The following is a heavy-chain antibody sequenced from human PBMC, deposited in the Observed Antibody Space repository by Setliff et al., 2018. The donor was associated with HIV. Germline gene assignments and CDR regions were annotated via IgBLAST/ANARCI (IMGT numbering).Heavy chain of an antibody. Sequence: ASVKVSCKASGYTFTSSYIHWVRQAPGQGLEWMGIINPSSGSASYTQKFQGRVTMTRDTSTNTVYMELNSLRTEDTAVYYCARDLPTRLSSSWAYWGQGTLVTVSS. J-gene: IGHJ4*02. CDR3: ARDLPTRLSSSWAY. D-gene: IGHD6-13*01. CDR2: INPSSGSA. V-gene: IGHV1-46*01. CDR1: GYTFTSSY.